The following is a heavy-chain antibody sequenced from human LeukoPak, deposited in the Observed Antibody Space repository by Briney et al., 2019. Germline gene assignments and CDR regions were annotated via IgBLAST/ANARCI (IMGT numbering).Heavy chain of an antibody. Sequence: GASVKVSCKASGYTFTSYGISWVRQAPGQGLEWKGWISAYNGNTNYAQKLQGRVTMTTDTSTSTAYMELRSLRSDDTAVYYCARARDYYDSSGYIPWGQGTLVTVSS. CDR1: GYTFTSYG. V-gene: IGHV1-18*01. CDR3: ARARDYYDSSGYIP. CDR2: ISAYNGNT. D-gene: IGHD3-22*01. J-gene: IGHJ5*02.